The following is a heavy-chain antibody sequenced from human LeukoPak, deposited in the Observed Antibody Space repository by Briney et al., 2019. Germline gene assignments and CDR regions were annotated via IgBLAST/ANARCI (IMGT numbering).Heavy chain of an antibody. D-gene: IGHD2-2*02. CDR1: GYTFTGYY. CDR2: INPNSGGT. J-gene: IGHJ5*02. V-gene: IGHV1-2*04. CDR3: ARGALSEDIVVVPAAIYPGSHYNWFDP. Sequence: AASVKVSCKASGYTFTGYYMHWVRQAPGQGLEWMGWINPNSGGTNYAQKFQGWVTMTRDTSISTAYMELSRLRSDDTAVYYCARGALSEDIVVVPAAIYPGSHYNWFDPWGQGTLVTVSS.